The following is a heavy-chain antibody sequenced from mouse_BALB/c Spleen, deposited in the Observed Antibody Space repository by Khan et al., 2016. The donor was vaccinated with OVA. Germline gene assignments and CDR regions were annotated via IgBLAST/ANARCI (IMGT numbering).Heavy chain of an antibody. V-gene: IGHV2-2*02. D-gene: IGHD2-1*01. J-gene: IGHJ4*01. CDR3: SRTYCSYGNYGEYDTMDY. CDR2: IWSGGST. Sequence: VQLQQSGPGLVQPSQSLSITCTVSGFSLTSYGVPWVRQSPGKGLEWLGVIWSGGSTDYNAAFIYRMTIRKDNSKSQVFFKMNRLQANDTAIYYCSRTYCSYGNYGEYDTMDYWGQGTSVTVSS. CDR1: GFSLTSYG.